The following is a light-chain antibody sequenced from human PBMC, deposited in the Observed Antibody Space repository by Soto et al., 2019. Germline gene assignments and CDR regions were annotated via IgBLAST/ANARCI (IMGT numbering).Light chain of an antibody. CDR3: KQYGSSPPYT. CDR2: GAS. V-gene: IGKV3-20*01. J-gene: IGKJ2*01. CDR1: QSVSSSY. Sequence: EIVLTQSPGTLSLSPGERATLSCRASQSVSSSYFAWYQQKPGQAPRLLIYGASSRATGIPDRFSGSGSGTDFTLTISRLEPEDFAVYYCKQYGSSPPYTFGQGTKLEIK.